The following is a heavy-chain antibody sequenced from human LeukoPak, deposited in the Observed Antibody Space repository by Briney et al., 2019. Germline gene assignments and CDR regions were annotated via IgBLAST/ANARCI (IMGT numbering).Heavy chain of an antibody. D-gene: IGHD2-21*02. J-gene: IGHJ4*02. V-gene: IGHV3-48*03. CDR3: AREPYCGGDCYPFHFDY. CDR1: GFTFSSYE. Sequence: GGSLRLSCAASGFTFSSYEMNWVRQAPGKGLEWVSYISSSGSTIYYADSVKGRFTISRDNAKNSLYLQMNSLRAEDTAVYYCAREPYCGGDCYPFHFDYWGQGTLVTVSS. CDR2: ISSSGSTI.